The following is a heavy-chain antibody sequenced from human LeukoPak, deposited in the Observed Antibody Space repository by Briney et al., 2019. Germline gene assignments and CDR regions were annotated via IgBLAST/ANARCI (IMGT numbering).Heavy chain of an antibody. D-gene: IGHD6-19*01. J-gene: IGHJ4*02. Sequence: GGSLRLSCTVSGFTFSSYSMSWVRQAPGKGLEWVSSISSSGTYKYYADSVKGRFTISRDNAKNSLYLQMNSLRAEDTAVYYCAKGKDSVAGATNDYWGQGTLVTVSS. CDR2: ISSSGTYK. CDR3: AKGKDSVAGATNDY. CDR1: GFTFSSYS. V-gene: IGHV3-21*01.